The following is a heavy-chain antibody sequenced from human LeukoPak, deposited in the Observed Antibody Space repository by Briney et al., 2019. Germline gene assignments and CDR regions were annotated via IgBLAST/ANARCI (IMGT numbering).Heavy chain of an antibody. D-gene: IGHD3-10*01. V-gene: IGHV4-30-4*01. J-gene: IGHJ6*02. CDR1: GGSISSGDYY. CDR2: IYYSGST. CDR3: ASITMVRGVPYYYGMDV. Sequence: PSQTLSLTCTVSGGSISSGDYYWSWIRQPPGKGLEWIGYIYYSGSTYYNPSLKSRVTISVDTSKNQFSLKLSSVTAADTAVYYCASITMVRGVPYYYGMDVWGQGTTVTVSS.